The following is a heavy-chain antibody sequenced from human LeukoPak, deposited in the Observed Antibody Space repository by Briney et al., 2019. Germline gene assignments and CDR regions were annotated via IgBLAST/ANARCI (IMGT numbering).Heavy chain of an antibody. CDR3: ARVGFLAVGKDCSSTSCYRYYYYYMDV. J-gene: IGHJ6*03. CDR2: IYYSGNT. Sequence: SETLSLTCTVSGGSISSYYWSWIRQPPGKGLEWIGYIYYSGNTYYNPSLKSRVTISVDTSKNQFSLKLSSVTAADTAVYYCARVGFLAVGKDCSSTSCYRYYYYYMDVWGKGTTVTVSS. D-gene: IGHD2-2*01. CDR1: GGSISSYY. V-gene: IGHV4-30-4*08.